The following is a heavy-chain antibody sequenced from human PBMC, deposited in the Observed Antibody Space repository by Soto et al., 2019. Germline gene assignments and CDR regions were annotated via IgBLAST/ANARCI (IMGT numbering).Heavy chain of an antibody. V-gene: IGHV1-69*12. D-gene: IGHD4-17*01. CDR3: ARDSCGDPQYYCYGMDV. CDR1: GGTFSSYA. CDR2: IIPIFGTA. J-gene: IGHJ6*02. Sequence: QVQLVQSGAEVKKPGSSVKVSCKASGGTFSSYAISWVRQAPGQGLEWMGGIIPIFGTANYAQKFQGRVTMTAAESTSTAYRELSSLRSEDTAAYYCARDSCGDPQYYCYGMDVWGRGSPVTASS.